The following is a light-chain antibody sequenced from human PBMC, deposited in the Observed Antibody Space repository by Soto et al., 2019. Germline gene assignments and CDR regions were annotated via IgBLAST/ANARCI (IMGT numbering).Light chain of an antibody. CDR2: DTS. Sequence: EIVMTQSPVTLSVSPGERATLSCRASESVGSKLAWYQQRPGQAPRLLMYDTSTRATGIPARFSGSGSGTEFTLTISGLQSEDFAVYYCQQYDNWPPITFGQGTRLEIK. J-gene: IGKJ5*01. CDR3: QQYDNWPPIT. CDR1: ESVGSK. V-gene: IGKV3-15*01.